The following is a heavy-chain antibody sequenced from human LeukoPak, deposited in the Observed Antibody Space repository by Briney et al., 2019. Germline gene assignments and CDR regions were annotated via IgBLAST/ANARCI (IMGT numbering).Heavy chain of an antibody. CDR2: IYPGDSDT. CDR1: GYSFTSYW. D-gene: IGHD2-15*01. Sequence: GESLKISCKGSGYSFTSYWIGWVRQMPGKGLEWMGIIYPGDSDTRYSPSFQGQVTISADKSISTAYLQWSSLKASDTAMYYCARGYCSRGSCIAFDPWGQGTLVTVSS. V-gene: IGHV5-51*01. J-gene: IGHJ5*02. CDR3: ARGYCSRGSCIAFDP.